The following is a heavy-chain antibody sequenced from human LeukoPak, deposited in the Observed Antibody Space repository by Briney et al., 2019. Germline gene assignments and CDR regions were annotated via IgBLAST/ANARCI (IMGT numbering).Heavy chain of an antibody. CDR2: INPNSGGT. Sequence: ASVKVSCKASGYTFTGYYMHWVRQAPGQGLECMGRINPNSGGTNYAQKFQGRVTMTRDTSISTAYMELSRLRSDDTAVYYCAREVTYYYDSSGYPQLDYWGQGTLVTVTS. D-gene: IGHD3-22*01. CDR3: AREVTYYYDSSGYPQLDY. V-gene: IGHV1-2*06. CDR1: GYTFTGYY. J-gene: IGHJ4*02.